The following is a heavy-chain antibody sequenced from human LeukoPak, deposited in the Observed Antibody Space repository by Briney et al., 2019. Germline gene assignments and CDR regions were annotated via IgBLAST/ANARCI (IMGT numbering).Heavy chain of an antibody. J-gene: IGHJ4*02. Sequence: SVKVSCKASGYTFPSYGISWVRQAPGHGLERMGWISAYNGNTNYTHKLQGRVTMPTDTSTSTTNMELRSLRSDDTAVHCLARESRDGYPRGRLLRFDLWRQGTLVSVSS. V-gene: IGHV1-18*01. D-gene: IGHD5-24*01. CDR1: GYTFPSYG. CDR3: ARESRDGYPRGRLLRFDL. CDR2: ISAYNGNT.